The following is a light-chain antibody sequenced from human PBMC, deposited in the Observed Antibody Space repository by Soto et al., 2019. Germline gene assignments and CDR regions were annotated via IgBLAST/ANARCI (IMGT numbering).Light chain of an antibody. CDR1: QDVTSNY. Sequence: ENVLTQSPGTLYLSAGERATLSCRASQDVTSNYLAWYQQKPGQAPTVLIYGASSRATGIPDRFSGSGSGTDLTLTISRLEPEDFAVYYCQQYDTSPTFGQGTKVDIK. CDR2: GAS. CDR3: QQYDTSPT. J-gene: IGKJ1*01. V-gene: IGKV3-20*01.